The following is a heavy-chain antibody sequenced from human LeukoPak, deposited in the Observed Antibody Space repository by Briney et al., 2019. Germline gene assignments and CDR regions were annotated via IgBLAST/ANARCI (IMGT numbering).Heavy chain of an antibody. V-gene: IGHV3-7*01. CDR1: GFTFSSYW. D-gene: IGHD2-15*01. J-gene: IGHJ4*02. CDR2: IKQDGSEK. CDR3: AREGSGYCSGGSCYFDY. Sequence: PGGSLRLSCAASGFTFSSYWMSWVSQAPGKGLEWVANIKQDGSEKYYVDSVKGRFTISRDNAKNSLYLQMNSLRAEDTAVYYCAREGSGYCSGGSCYFDYWGQGTLVTVSS.